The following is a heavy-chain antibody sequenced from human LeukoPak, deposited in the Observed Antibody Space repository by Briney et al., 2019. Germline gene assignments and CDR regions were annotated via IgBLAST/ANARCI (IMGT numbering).Heavy chain of an antibody. V-gene: IGHV3-33*08. J-gene: IGHJ4*02. CDR1: GFTLSSFG. D-gene: IGHD3-22*01. CDR3: ARDSSSGYPDY. CDR2: IWYDGSNK. Sequence: GGSLRLSCAASGFTLSSFGMHWVRQAPGKGLEWVAVIWYDGSNKYYADSVKGRFTISRDNSKNTLYLQMNSLRAEDTAVYYCARDSSSGYPDYWGQGTLVTVSS.